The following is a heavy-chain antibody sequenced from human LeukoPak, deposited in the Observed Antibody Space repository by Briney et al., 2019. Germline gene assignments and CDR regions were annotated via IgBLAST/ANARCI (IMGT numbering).Heavy chain of an antibody. CDR3: VWMSPPAG. J-gene: IGHJ4*02. V-gene: IGHV3-74*01. CDR2: INSDGSTT. Sequence: GGSLRLSCAASGFTFSSYWMHWVRQAPGKGLVWVSRINSDGSTTNYADSVKGRFTISRDNAKNTLYLQMNSLRADDTAVYYGVWMSPPAGWGQGTLVTVSS. CDR1: GFTFSSYW. D-gene: IGHD3-3*01.